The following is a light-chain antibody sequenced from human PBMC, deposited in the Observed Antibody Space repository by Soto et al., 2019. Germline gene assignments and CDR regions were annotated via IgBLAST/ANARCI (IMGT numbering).Light chain of an antibody. V-gene: IGLV1-40*01. CDR1: SSNIGADFD. CDR3: QSYDSGLSGYV. Sequence: QSVLTQPPSVSGAPGQSVTISCTGSSSNIGADFDVHWYQHLPGTAPRLLIDGHSNRPSGVPDRFSGSKSGTSASLAITGLQAEDEADYYCQSYDSGLSGYVFGAGTKLTVL. J-gene: IGLJ1*01. CDR2: GHS.